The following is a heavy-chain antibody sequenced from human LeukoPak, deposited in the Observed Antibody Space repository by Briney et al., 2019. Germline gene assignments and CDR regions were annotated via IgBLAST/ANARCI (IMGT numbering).Heavy chain of an antibody. J-gene: IGHJ6*02. V-gene: IGHV7-4-1*02. Sequence: ASVKVSCKASGYTFTSYAMNWVRQVPGQGLEWMGWINTNTGNPTYAQGFTGRFVFSLDTSVSTAYLRISSLKAEDTAVYYCARVPLIYDILTGYDGVHYYYGMDVWGQGTTVTVSS. CDR2: INTNTGNP. CDR1: GYTFTSYA. D-gene: IGHD3-9*01. CDR3: ARVPLIYDILTGYDGVHYYYGMDV.